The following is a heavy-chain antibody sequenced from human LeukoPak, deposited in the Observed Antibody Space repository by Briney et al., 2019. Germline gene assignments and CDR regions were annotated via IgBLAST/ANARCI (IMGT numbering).Heavy chain of an antibody. CDR3: ARDVSGWADY. V-gene: IGHV4-30-4*01. J-gene: IGHJ4*02. Sequence: SWIRQPPGKGLEWIGYIYYSGSTYYNPSLKSRVTISVDTSKNQFSLKLSSVTAADTAVYYCARDVSGWADYWGQGTLVTVSS. CDR2: IYYSGST. D-gene: IGHD6-19*01.